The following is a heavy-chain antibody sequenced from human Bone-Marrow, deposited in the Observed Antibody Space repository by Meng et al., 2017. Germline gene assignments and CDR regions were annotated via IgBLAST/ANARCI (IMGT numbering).Heavy chain of an antibody. CDR2: IYHSGST. Sequence: VQLQWSGPGLGKPSGTLSRTCAASGGSISSSNWGSWVRQPPGKGLEWIGEIYHSGSTNYNPSLKSRVTISVDKSKNQFSLKLSSVTAADTAVYYCARVRVEYWYFDLWGRGTLVTVSS. J-gene: IGHJ2*01. CDR3: ARVRVEYWYFDL. V-gene: IGHV4-4*02. CDR1: GGSISSSNW.